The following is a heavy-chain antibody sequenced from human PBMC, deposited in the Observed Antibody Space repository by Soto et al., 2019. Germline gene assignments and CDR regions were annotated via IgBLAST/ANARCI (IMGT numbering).Heavy chain of an antibody. Sequence: QVQLQESGPGLVKPSGTLSLTCAVSGGSISSSNWWSWVRQPPGKGLEWIGEIYHSGSTNYNPSLKSRLTISVDKSKNHFTLKLSSVPAADTVVYYCAKGQDLNDSYYYGMDVWGQGTTVTVSS. V-gene: IGHV4-4*02. CDR3: AKGQDLNDSYYYGMDV. CDR1: GGSISSSNW. CDR2: IYHSGST. D-gene: IGHD1-1*01. J-gene: IGHJ6*02.